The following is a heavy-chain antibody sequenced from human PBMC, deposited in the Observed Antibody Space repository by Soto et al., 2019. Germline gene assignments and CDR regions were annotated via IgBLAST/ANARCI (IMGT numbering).Heavy chain of an antibody. Sequence: GASLNISCKASDTTHWIGCVRQKPGKGLEWMGIIYPCDSDTKYRPSFQGQVTISVDKSISTAYLHWSSLKASDTATYYCARLVNYYFGMDVWGLGTTVTVS. CDR1: DTTHW. CDR3: ARLVNYYFGMDV. J-gene: IGHJ6*02. V-gene: IGHV5-51*01. CDR2: IYPCDSDT.